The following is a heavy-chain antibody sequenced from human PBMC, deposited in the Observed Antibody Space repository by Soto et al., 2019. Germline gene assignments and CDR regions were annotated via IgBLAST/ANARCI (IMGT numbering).Heavy chain of an antibody. CDR3: ARAGVYYDFWSGGVRGPFDY. J-gene: IGHJ4*02. V-gene: IGHV1-8*01. CDR1: GYTFTSYD. D-gene: IGHD3-3*01. Sequence: ASVKVSCKASGYTFTSYDINWVRQATGQGLEWMGWMNPNSGNTGYAQKFQGRVTMTRNTSISTAYMELSSLRSEDTAVYYCARAGVYYDFWSGGVRGPFDYWGQGTLVTVSS. CDR2: MNPNSGNT.